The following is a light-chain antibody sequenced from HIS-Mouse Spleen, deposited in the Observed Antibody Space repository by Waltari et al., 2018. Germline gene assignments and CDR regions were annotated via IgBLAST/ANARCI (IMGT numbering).Light chain of an antibody. CDR1: TSAVSCDNY. V-gene: IGLV2-14*03. CDR3: SSYTSSSTLRYV. CDR2: DVS. Sequence: QSALTQPASVSGSPGQSITISCTGTTSAVSCDNYFSWSQQHPGKAPKLMIYDVSNRPSGVSNRFSGSKSGNTASLTISGLQAEDEADYYCSSYTSSSTLRYVFGTGTKVTVL. J-gene: IGLJ1*01.